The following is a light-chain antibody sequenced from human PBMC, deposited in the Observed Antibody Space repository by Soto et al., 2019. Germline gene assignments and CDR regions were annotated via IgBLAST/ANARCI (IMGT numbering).Light chain of an antibody. J-gene: IGLJ1*01. Sequence: QSALPQPPSASGSPGQSVTISCTGTSSDVGGYDYVSWYQQHPDKAPKLMIFEVTKRPSGVPDRFSGSKSGNTASLTVSGLQAEDEADYYCSSYAGSNIHYVFGTGTKVTVL. V-gene: IGLV2-8*01. CDR3: SSYAGSNIHYV. CDR1: SSDVGGYDY. CDR2: EVT.